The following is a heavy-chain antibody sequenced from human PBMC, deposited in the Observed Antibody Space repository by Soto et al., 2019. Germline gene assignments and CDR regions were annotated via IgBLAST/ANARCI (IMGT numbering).Heavy chain of an antibody. CDR1: GFICSSYD. D-gene: IGHD2-8*02. CDR3: AKATATGGGAFDI. V-gene: IGHV3-23*01. J-gene: IGHJ3*02. Sequence: GGSLRLSCAASGFICSSYDMSWVRQAPGKGLEWVSTILVDGRTFYVDSVEGRFTISRDSSQNTVYLQMNSLTAGDTALYYCAKATATGGGAFDICGQGTMVTVSS. CDR2: ILVDGRT.